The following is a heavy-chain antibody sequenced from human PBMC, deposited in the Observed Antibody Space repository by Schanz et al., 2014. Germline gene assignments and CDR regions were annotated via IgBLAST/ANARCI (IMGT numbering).Heavy chain of an antibody. V-gene: IGHV3-48*02. J-gene: IGHJ6*02. CDR3: ARDGALPVRVGATRQYYYAMDV. Sequence: EVQVVESGGGLVQPGGSLRLSCAASGFTFSRSNMNWVRQAPGKGLEWVSYISESSSTINYADSVKGRFTISRDNAKNSLLLQMNSLRDEDTAVYYCARDGALPVRVGATRQYYYAMDVWGQGTTVTVSS. D-gene: IGHD2-15*01. CDR1: GFTFSRSN. CDR2: ISESSSTI.